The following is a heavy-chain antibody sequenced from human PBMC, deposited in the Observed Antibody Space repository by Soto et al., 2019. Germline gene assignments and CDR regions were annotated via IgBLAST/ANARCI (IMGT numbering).Heavy chain of an antibody. CDR3: AQPRRIWSDAHFDY. D-gene: IGHD1-1*01. CDR2: ISGRGGST. V-gene: IGHV3-23*04. Sequence: EVQLVESGGGLVQPGGSLRLSCAASGFTFSGSAMSGVRHAPGKRLEWVSTISGRGGSTYYADSVKGRFTISRANSKNTLSLQMNSLRGEDTAVYYCAQPRRIWSDAHFDYWGQGTLVTVSS. CDR1: GFTFSGSA. J-gene: IGHJ4*02.